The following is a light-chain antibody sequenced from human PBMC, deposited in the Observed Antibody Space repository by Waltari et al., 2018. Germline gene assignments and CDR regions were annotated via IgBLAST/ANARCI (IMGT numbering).Light chain of an antibody. CDR1: QSVSSY. Sequence: EIVLTQSPATLSLSPGERATLSCRASQSVSSYLAWYQQKPGQAPRLLIYDASNRATGIPARFSGSGSGTDFTLIISSLEPEDFAVYYCQQRSNWPRVTFGGGTKVEIK. CDR2: DAS. J-gene: IGKJ4*01. V-gene: IGKV3-11*01. CDR3: QQRSNWPRVT.